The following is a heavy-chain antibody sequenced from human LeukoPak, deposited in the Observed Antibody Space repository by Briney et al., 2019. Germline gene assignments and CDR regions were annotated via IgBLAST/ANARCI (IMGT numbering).Heavy chain of an antibody. CDR2: ISGDSATP. J-gene: IGHJ4*02. CDR3: AKVGSSTWYMYYFDY. CDR1: GFAFNIYA. Sequence: GGSLRLSCAASGFAFNIYAMTWVRQAPGEGLEWVSTISGDSATPYFADSVKGRFTISRDNSKNTLYLQMNSLRVEDTAVYYCAKVGSSTWYMYYFDYWGQGALVTVSS. V-gene: IGHV3-23*01. D-gene: IGHD6-13*01.